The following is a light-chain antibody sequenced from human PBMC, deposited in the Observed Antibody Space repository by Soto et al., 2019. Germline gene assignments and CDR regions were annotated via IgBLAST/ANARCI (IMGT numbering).Light chain of an antibody. Sequence: EVVLTQSPDTLSLSPGETATLSCRASQSRRATYVAWYQQRPVQSPRLLIYGASFRATGIPARFSGRGSGTDFTLSISRLEPEDFAVYYCQQYVTSPRTFGQGTKVDIK. CDR1: QSRRATY. V-gene: IGKV3-20*01. CDR3: QQYVTSPRT. J-gene: IGKJ1*01. CDR2: GAS.